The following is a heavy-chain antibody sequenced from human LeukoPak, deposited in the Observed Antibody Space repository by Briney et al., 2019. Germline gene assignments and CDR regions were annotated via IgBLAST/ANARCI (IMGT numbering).Heavy chain of an antibody. CDR1: GFTFSDYF. D-gene: IGHD2-15*01. Sequence: GGSLRLSCVASGFTFSDYFVDWVRQAPGKGLEWVGRSRNKAFSYTTAYGASVKGRFTISRDDSKNSLYLEMSSLKTEDTAVYYCAGSYGGGWDWGQGTLVTVSS. CDR3: AGSYGGGWD. V-gene: IGHV3-72*01. J-gene: IGHJ4*02. CDR2: SRNKAFSYTT.